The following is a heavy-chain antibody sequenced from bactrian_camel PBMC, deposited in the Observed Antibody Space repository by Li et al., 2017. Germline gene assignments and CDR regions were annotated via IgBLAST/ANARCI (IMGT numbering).Heavy chain of an antibody. V-gene: IGHV3S35*01. D-gene: IGHD6*01. CDR1: GLTFRDTR. Sequence: QLVESGGGLVQPGGSLRLSCATFGLTFRDTRMAWVRQHQGKGLEWVSTINHHGSSTWYADSVKGRFAISSDKAKNTVYLQMNSLQSEDTALYYCAHSQGGGSWYTSADFGYWGQGTQVTVS. CDR2: INHHGSST. J-gene: IGHJ6*01. CDR3: AHSQGGGSWYTSADFGY.